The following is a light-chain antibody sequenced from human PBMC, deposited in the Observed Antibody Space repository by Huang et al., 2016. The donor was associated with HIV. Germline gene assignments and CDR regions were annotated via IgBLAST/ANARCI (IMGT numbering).Light chain of an antibody. CDR2: AAS. CDR3: QQYYSTPPIT. Sequence: DIQMTQSPSPLSASLGDRVTITCRASQGSSNSFAWYQQKPGKAPKLLLYAASRLKSGVPSRFSGSGSGTDDTLTISILQPEDFATYYCQQYYSTPPITFGQGTRLEIK. V-gene: IGKV1-NL1*01. J-gene: IGKJ5*01. CDR1: QGSSNS.